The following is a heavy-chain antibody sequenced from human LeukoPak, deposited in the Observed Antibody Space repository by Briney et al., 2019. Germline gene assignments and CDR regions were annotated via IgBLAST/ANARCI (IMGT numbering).Heavy chain of an antibody. D-gene: IGHD3-22*01. J-gene: IGHJ6*03. CDR3: ARHSYDSSGYGHYYYYMDV. CDR1: GYSFTSYW. CDR2: IYPGDSDT. Sequence: GESLKISCKGSGYSFTSYWIGWVRQMPGKGLEWMGIIYPGDSDTRYSPSFQGQVTISADKSISTAYLQWSSLKASDTAMYYCARHSYDSSGYGHYYYYMDVWGKGTTVTVSS. V-gene: IGHV5-51*01.